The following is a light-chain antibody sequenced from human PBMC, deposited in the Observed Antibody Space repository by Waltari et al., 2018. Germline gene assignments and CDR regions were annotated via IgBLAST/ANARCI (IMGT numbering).Light chain of an antibody. CDR1: QSVSRA. V-gene: IGKV3-20*01. CDR3: QNYVRLPAT. Sequence: SCRASQSVSRALAWYQQRPGQAPRLLIYGASSRATGIPDRFSGSGCGTDFSLTISTVEPEDFAVYYCQNYVRLPATFGQGTKVEIK. J-gene: IGKJ1*01. CDR2: GAS.